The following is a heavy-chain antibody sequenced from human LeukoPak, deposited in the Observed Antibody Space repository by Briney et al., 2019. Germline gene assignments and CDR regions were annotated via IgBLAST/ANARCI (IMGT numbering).Heavy chain of an antibody. CDR2: ISAYNGNT. V-gene: IGHV1-18*01. J-gene: IGHJ4*02. CDR1: GYTFTGYG. CDR3: ARIDLAYGSGTYYSSYFEY. Sequence: ASVKVSCKASGYTFTGYGITWVRQAPGQGLEWMGWISAYNGNTNYAQKFQGRVTMTTETSTRTAYMELRSLRSDEAAVYYCARIDLAYGSGTYYSSYFEYWGQGTLVTVSS. D-gene: IGHD3-10*01.